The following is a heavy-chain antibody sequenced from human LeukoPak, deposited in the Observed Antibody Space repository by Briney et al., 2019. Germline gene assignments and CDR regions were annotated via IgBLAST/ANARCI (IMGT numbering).Heavy chain of an antibody. CDR1: GYTFTDFY. D-gene: IGHD3-10*01. CDR2: INPNSGGT. CDR3: ARGHGSYYYYMDV. V-gene: IGHV1-2*02. J-gene: IGHJ6*03. Sequence: PPASVKVSCKASGYTFTDFYMLWVRQAPGQGLEWMGWINPNSGGTDYAQKFQGRVTMTRDTSTSTAYMELSRLRSDDTAVYHCARGHGSYYYYMDVWGKGTTVTVSS.